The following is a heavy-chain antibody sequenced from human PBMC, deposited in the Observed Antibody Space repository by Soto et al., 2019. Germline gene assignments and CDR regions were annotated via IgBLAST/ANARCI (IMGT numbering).Heavy chain of an antibody. Sequence: GASVKVSCKASGGTFSSYTISWERQAPGQGLEWMGRIIPILGIANYAQKFQGRVTITADKSTSTAYMELSSLRSEDTAVYYCASGGDYVIRDYWGQGTLVTVSS. CDR1: GGTFSSYT. V-gene: IGHV1-69*02. D-gene: IGHD4-17*01. J-gene: IGHJ4*02. CDR3: ASGGDYVIRDY. CDR2: IIPILGIA.